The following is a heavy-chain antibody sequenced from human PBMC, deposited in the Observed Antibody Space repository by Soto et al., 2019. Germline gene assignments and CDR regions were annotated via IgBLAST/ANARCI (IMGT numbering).Heavy chain of an antibody. J-gene: IGHJ4*02. CDR2: ISSSSSYI. CDR1: GFTFSSYS. D-gene: IGHD2-21*02. CDR3: ARDDHPGRCGGDCYSNY. Sequence: GGSLRLSCAASGFTFSSYSMNWVRQAPGKGLEWVSSISSSSSYIYYADSVKGRFTISRDNAKNSLYLQMNSLRAEDTAVYYCARDDHPGRCGGDCYSNYWGQGTLVTVSS. V-gene: IGHV3-21*01.